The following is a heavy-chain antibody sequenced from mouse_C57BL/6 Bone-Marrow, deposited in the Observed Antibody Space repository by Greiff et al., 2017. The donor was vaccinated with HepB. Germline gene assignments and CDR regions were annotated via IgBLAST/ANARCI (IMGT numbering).Heavy chain of an antibody. D-gene: IGHD1-1*01. J-gene: IGHJ4*01. CDR3: AIGITTVVGDYAMDY. V-gene: IGHV1-74*01. CDR1: GYTFTSYW. Sequence: QVQLQQPGAELVKPGASVKVSCKASGYTFTSYWMHWVKQRPGQGLEWIGRIHPSDSDTNYNQKFKGKATLTVDKSSSTAYMQLSSLTSEDSAVYYWAIGITTVVGDYAMDYWGQGTSVTVSS. CDR2: IHPSDSDT.